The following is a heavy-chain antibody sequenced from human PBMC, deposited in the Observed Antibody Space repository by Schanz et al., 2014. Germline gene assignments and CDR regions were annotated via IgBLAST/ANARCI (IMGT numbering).Heavy chain of an antibody. CDR3: ASETVQYCDSTTCYESGYIDY. D-gene: IGHD2-2*01. CDR1: GGSMSSNRDY. J-gene: IGHJ4*02. Sequence: QLQLQESGPGLVKPSETLSLSCTVSGGSMSSNRDYWAWIRQPPGKGLEWIGSIDYSGSAYNTPSLKIRVAIPIDTSKNQFSLKVNSVTAADTAVYYCASETVQYCDSTTCYESGYIDYWGQGTPVTVSS. V-gene: IGHV4-39*01. CDR2: IDYSGSA.